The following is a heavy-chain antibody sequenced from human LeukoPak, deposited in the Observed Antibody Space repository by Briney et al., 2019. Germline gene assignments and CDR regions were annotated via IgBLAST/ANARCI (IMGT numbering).Heavy chain of an antibody. CDR1: GYTFNGYY. V-gene: IGHV1-2*02. D-gene: IGHD6-6*01. CDR2: INPDSGGT. CDR3: ARVRDFSRSPFDWFDP. Sequence: ASVKVSCKASGYTFNGYYMHWVRQAPGQGLEWLGWINPDSGGTDSPQKFQGRVTMTWDASISTAYVELNNLTSDDTAVYYCARVRDFSRSPFDWFDPWGQGTLVTVSS. J-gene: IGHJ5*02.